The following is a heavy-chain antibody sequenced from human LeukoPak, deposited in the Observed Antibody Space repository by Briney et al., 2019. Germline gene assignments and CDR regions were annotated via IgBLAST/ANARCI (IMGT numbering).Heavy chain of an antibody. CDR3: ARDIGVGATDY. J-gene: IGHJ4*02. CDR2: INHSGST. V-gene: IGHV4-34*01. CDR1: GGSFSGYY. D-gene: IGHD1-26*01. Sequence: PSETLSLTCAVYGGSFSGYYWSWIRQPPGKGLEWIGEINHSGSTNYNPSLKSRVTISVDTSKNQFSLKLSSVTAADTAVYYCARDIGVGATDYWGLGTLVTVSS.